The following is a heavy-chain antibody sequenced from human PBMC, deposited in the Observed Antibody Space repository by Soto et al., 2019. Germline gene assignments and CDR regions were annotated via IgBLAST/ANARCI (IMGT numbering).Heavy chain of an antibody. J-gene: IGHJ4*02. Sequence: QVQLQESGQGLVKPSQTLSLTCTVSGGSISTVDYWWSWIRQSPKMGLEWIGHIYDGGRTYKNPSLESRVTMSVDTSKSQLALALSSVSAADTAVYYCARGPSGDKVDSWGQGTLVTVSS. D-gene: IGHD7-27*01. CDR1: GGSISTVDYW. CDR2: IYDGGRT. V-gene: IGHV4-30-4*01. CDR3: ARGPSGDKVDS.